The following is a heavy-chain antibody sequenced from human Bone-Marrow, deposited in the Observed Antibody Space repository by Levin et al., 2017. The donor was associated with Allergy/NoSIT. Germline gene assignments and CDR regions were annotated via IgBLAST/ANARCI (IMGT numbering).Heavy chain of an antibody. D-gene: IGHD2-21*01. Sequence: GGSLRLSCAASGFTLSSYWMYWVRQAPGKGLVWVSRINSDGSSTSYADSVKGRFTISRDNAKNTLYLQMNSLRVEDTAVYYCARGVVVGPYGRYFDLWGRGTLVTVSS. CDR1: GFTLSSYW. V-gene: IGHV3-74*01. J-gene: IGHJ2*01. CDR2: INSDGSST. CDR3: ARGVVVGPYGRYFDL.